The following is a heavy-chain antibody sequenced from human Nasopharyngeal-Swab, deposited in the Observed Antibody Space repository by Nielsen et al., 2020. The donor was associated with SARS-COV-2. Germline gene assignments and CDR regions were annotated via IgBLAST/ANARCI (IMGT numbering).Heavy chain of an antibody. Sequence: GESLKISCAASGFTFSTYAMHWVRQAPGKGLEWVAFISYDGSNKYYADSVKGRFTISRDNSKNTLYLQMNSLRAEDTAVYYCASTGQRDWLDPWGQGTPVTVSS. D-gene: IGHD5-24*01. CDR1: GFTFSTYA. CDR2: ISYDGSNK. J-gene: IGHJ5*02. CDR3: ASTGQRDWLDP. V-gene: IGHV3-30-3*01.